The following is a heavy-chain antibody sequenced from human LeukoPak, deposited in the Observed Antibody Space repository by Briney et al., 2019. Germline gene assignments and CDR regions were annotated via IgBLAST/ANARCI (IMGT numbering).Heavy chain of an antibody. V-gene: IGHV3-23*01. J-gene: IGHJ5*02. CDR3: AKGGLGYCSSTSCYWKWFDP. CDR1: GFTFSTFA. Sequence: PGGFLRLSFAAPGFTFSTFAMIWVRQPPGEGLEWGSSIFPSGGEIHYADSVRGRFTISRDNSKSTLPLQMNSLRAEDTAVYYCAKGGLGYCSSTSCYWKWFDPWGQGTLVTVSS. D-gene: IGHD2-2*01. CDR2: IFPSGGEI.